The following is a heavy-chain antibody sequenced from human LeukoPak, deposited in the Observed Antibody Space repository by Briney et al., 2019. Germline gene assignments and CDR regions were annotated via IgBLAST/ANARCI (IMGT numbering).Heavy chain of an antibody. CDR2: LHSDGTA. J-gene: IGHJ6*03. CDR3: ARHTARYSNIYYFYIDV. D-gene: IGHD1-1*01. Sequence: SETLSLTCSVSDASISSSKLSWGWIRRAPGEGLEWIGTLHSDGTAYYNPSLRRRLTMSVDTSKKHFFLKLSSATAADTATYYCARHTARYSNIYYFYIDVWGRGTTVTVSS. CDR1: DASISSSKLS. V-gene: IGHV4-39*01.